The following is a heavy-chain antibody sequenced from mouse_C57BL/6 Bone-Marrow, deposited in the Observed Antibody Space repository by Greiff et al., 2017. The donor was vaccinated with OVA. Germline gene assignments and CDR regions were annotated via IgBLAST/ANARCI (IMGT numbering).Heavy chain of an antibody. J-gene: IGHJ4*01. V-gene: IGHV1-81*01. CDR2: IYPRSGNT. CDR1: GYTFTSYG. D-gene: IGHD1-1*01. Sequence: QVQLQQSGAELARPGASVKLSCKASGYTFTSYGISWVKQRTGQGLEWIGEIYPRSGNTSYNEKFKGKATLTADKSSSTAYMERRRLTSEDAAVYFGARYYGSSYYYAMDYWGQGTSVTVSS. CDR3: ARYYGSSYYYAMDY.